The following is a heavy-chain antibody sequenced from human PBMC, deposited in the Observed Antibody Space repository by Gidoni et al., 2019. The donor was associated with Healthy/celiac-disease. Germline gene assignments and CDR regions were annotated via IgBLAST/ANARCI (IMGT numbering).Heavy chain of an antibody. J-gene: IGHJ6*02. Sequence: QLQLQESGPGLVKPSETLSPTCTVSGGPISSSSYYWGWIRQPPGKGLEWIGSIYYSGSTYYNPSLKSRVTISVDTSKNQFSLKLSSVTAADTAVYYCARGYYGSGSYYLFYYYYGMDVWGQGTTVTVSS. CDR3: ARGYYGSGSYYLFYYYYGMDV. CDR2: IYYSGST. D-gene: IGHD3-10*01. V-gene: IGHV4-39*01. CDR1: GGPISSSSYY.